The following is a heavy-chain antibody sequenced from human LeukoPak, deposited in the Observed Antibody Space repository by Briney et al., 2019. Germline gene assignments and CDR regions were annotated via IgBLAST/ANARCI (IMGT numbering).Heavy chain of an antibody. J-gene: IGHJ6*03. V-gene: IGHV1-24*01. CDR1: GYTLTELS. D-gene: IGHD1-26*01. CDR2: FDPEDGET. CDR3: ATAVRWELPHYMDV. Sequence: ASVTVSCKVSGYTLTELSMHWVRQAPGKGLEWMGGFDPEDGETIYAQKFQGRVTMTEDTSTDTAYMELSSLRSEDTAVYYCATAVRWELPHYMDVWGKGTTVTVSS.